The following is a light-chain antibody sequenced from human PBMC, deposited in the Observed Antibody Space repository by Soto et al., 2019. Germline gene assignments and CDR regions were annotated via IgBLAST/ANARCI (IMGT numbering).Light chain of an antibody. Sequence: QSALTQPASVSGSPGQSITISCTGTSSDVVGYNYVSWYQQHPGKAPKLMIYDVSNRPSGVSNRFSGSKSGNTASLTISGLKAEDEADYYCSSYTSSSTLVFGGGTKVTVL. CDR2: DVS. J-gene: IGLJ2*01. V-gene: IGLV2-14*01. CDR3: SSYTSSSTLV. CDR1: SSDVVGYNY.